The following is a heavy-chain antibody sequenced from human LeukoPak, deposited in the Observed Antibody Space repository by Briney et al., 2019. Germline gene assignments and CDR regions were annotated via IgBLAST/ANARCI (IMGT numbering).Heavy chain of an antibody. V-gene: IGHV1-2*02. J-gene: IGHJ4*02. D-gene: IGHD3-3*01. CDR1: GCTFTGYY. Sequence: ASVKVSCKASGCTFTGYYMHWVRQAPGQGLEWMGWINPNSGGTNYAQKFQGRVTMTRDTSISTAYMELSRLRSDDTAVYYCAGTKDFWSGYFAYWGQGTLVTVSS. CDR2: INPNSGGT. CDR3: AGTKDFWSGYFAY.